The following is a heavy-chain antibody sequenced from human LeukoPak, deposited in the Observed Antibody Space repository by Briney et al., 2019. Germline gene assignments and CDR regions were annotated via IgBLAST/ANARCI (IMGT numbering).Heavy chain of an antibody. CDR1: GYTFTSYD. D-gene: IGHD3-22*01. CDR2: MNPNSGNT. V-gene: IGHV1-8*01. CDR3: ASPGNHYDPNGYHPFED. Sequence: ASVKVSCKASGYTFTSYDINWVRQATGQGLEWMGWMNPNSGNTGYAQKFQGRVTMTRDTSISTAYMELSSLRSEDTAVYYCASPGNHYDPNGYHPFEDWGQGTLVTVSS. J-gene: IGHJ4*02.